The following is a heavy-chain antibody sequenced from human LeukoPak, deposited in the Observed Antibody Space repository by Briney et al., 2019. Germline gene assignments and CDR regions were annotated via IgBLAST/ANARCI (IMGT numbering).Heavy chain of an antibody. D-gene: IGHD2-21*02. CDR2: IYYSGST. CDR3: AKAFMLCGGDCYSSLDY. J-gene: IGHJ4*02. CDR1: GGSIGSGGYY. V-gene: IGHV4-31*03. Sequence: PSETLSLTCTVSGGSIGSGGYYWSWIRQHPGKGLEWIGYIYYSGSTYYNPSLKSRVTISVDTSKNQFSLKLSSVTAADTAVYYCAKAFMLCGGDCYSSLDYWGQGTLVTVSS.